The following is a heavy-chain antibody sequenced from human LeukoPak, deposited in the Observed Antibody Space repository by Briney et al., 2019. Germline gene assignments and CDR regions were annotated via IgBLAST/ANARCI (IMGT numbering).Heavy chain of an antibody. CDR1: GYTFTGYY. J-gene: IGHJ4*02. CDR3: ARDSRYCGGDCYSNQLRHYYFDY. CDR2: INPESGGT. V-gene: IGHV1-2*02. D-gene: IGHD2-21*02. Sequence: GASVKVSCKSSGYTFTGYYMHWVRQAPGQGLEWMGWINPESGGTNYARRFQGRATMTRGKSISTVYMDLSSLRSADTAVYYCARDSRYCGGDCYSNQLRHYYFDYWGQGTLVTVSS.